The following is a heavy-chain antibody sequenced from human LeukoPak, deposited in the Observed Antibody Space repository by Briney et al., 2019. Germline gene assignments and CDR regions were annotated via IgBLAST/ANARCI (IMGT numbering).Heavy chain of an antibody. CDR2: INHSGST. CDR3: AKAPSTDSSGYYNFDY. CDR1: GGSFSGYY. V-gene: IGHV4-34*01. J-gene: IGHJ4*02. Sequence: PSETLSLTCAVYGGSFSGYYWSWIRQPPGKGLEWIGEINHSGSTNYNPSLKSRVTISVDTSKNQFSLKLSSVTAADTAVYYCAKAPSTDSSGYYNFDYWGQGTLVTVSS. D-gene: IGHD3-22*01.